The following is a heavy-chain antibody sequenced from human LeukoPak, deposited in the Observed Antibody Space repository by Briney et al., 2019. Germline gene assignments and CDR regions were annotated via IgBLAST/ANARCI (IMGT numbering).Heavy chain of an antibody. CDR2: IHLSGST. D-gene: IGHD3-22*01. J-gene: IGHJ4*02. CDR3: ARDDSSRDDSGGYHY. Sequence: SETLSLTCTVSGDSVNSYHWSWIRQPAGEGLEWIGRIHLSGSTNYNPSLRSRVAISMDNSKNQFSLTLKSVTAADTAEYYCARDDSSRDDSGGYHYWGQGTLVTVSS. V-gene: IGHV4-4*07. CDR1: GDSVNSYH.